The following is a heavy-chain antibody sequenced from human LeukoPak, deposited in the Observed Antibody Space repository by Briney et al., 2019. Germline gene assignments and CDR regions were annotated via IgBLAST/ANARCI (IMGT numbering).Heavy chain of an antibody. Sequence: GGSLRLSCTASGFTFGDYAVTWVRQAPGKRLEWVGVIRNKAYGGTTDYAASVKVRFTISRDDSETIAYLQMNSLKTEDTAVYYCTRDHVWGVGYYGWDVWGQGTTVTVSS. CDR2: IRNKAYGGTT. J-gene: IGHJ6*02. V-gene: IGHV3-49*04. D-gene: IGHD3-16*01. CDR3: TRDHVWGVGYYGWDV. CDR1: GFTFGDYA.